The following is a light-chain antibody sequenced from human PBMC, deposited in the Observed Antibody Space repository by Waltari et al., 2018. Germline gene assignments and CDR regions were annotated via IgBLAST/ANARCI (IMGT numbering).Light chain of an antibody. Sequence: EIVLTQSPATLSLSPGERATLSCRASQSFSSYLAWYQQKPGQAPRLLIYDASNRATGIPARFSGSGSGTDFTLTISSLEPEDFAVYYCQQRSNWPGITFGQGTRLEIK. CDR3: QQRSNWPGIT. J-gene: IGKJ5*01. CDR1: QSFSSY. CDR2: DAS. V-gene: IGKV3-11*01.